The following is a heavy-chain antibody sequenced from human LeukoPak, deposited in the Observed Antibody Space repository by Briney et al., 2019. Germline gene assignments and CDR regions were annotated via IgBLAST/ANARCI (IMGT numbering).Heavy chain of an antibody. V-gene: IGHV1-24*01. CDR2: FDPEDGET. CDR3: ATFSGYYEDYYYYYGMDV. Sequence: ASVKVSCKVSGYTLTELSMHWVRQAPGKGLEWMGGFDPEDGETIYAQKFQGRVTMTEDTSTDTAYMELSSLRSEDTAVYYCATFSGYYEDYYYYYGMDVWGQGTTVTVPS. D-gene: IGHD3-22*01. J-gene: IGHJ6*02. CDR1: GYTLTELS.